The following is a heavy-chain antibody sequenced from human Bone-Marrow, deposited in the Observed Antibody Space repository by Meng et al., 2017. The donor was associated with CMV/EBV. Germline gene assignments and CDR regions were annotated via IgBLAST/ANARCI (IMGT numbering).Heavy chain of an antibody. CDR1: GFPFSSYA. J-gene: IGHJ5*02. CDR3: AKVPDYYGSGRGWFDP. V-gene: IGHV3-23*01. Sequence: SGFPFSSYAVSWVRQAPGKGLEWVSAISGSGGSTYYADSVKGRFTISRDNTKNTLYLQMNSLRAEDTAVYYCAKVPDYYGSGRGWFDPWGQGTLVTVSS. D-gene: IGHD3-10*01. CDR2: ISGSGGST.